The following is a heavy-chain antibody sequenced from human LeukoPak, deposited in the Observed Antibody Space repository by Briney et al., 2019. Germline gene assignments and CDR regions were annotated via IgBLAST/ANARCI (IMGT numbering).Heavy chain of an antibody. CDR3: ASSRWYFFDY. CDR2: IYNSLTT. V-gene: IGHV4-61*08. CDR1: GVSVGTGGYY. J-gene: IGHJ4*02. Sequence: KPSETLSLTCTVSGVSVGTGGYYWSWIRQPPGKGLEWIGYIYNSLTTNYNPSLKSRVTISVDTSKNQFSLRLTSVTAADTAVYYCASSRWYFFDYWGQGALVTVSS. D-gene: IGHD6-13*01.